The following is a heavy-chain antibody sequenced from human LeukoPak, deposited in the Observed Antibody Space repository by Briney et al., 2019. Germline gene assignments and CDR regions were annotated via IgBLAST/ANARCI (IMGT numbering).Heavy chain of an antibody. J-gene: IGHJ4*02. D-gene: IGHD4-17*01. V-gene: IGHV3-23*01. CDR3: ACWAVTRFQVFDY. CDR1: GFSLTNYA. CDR2: LMDDGTRT. Sequence: PGGSLRLSCAASGFSLTNYAMSWVRQAPGKGLEWVSALMDDGTRTYFADSVKGRFTISRDTSKNTLYLQMSSLRAEDTAVYHCACWAVTRFQVFDYWGQGTLVTVST.